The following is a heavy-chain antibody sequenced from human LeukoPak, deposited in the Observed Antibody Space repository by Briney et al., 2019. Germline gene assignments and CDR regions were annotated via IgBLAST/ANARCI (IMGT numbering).Heavy chain of an antibody. CDR2: IYHSGST. CDR3: ARVVPASLWPFDI. D-gene: IGHD2-2*01. CDR1: GGSISSSNW. J-gene: IGHJ3*02. V-gene: IGHV4-4*02. Sequence: SETLSLTCAVSGGSISSSNWWSWVRQPPGKGLEWIGEIYHSGSTNYNPSLKSRVTISVDTSKKQFSLKVTSVTAADTAVYYCARVVPASLWPFDIWGQGTMVTVSS.